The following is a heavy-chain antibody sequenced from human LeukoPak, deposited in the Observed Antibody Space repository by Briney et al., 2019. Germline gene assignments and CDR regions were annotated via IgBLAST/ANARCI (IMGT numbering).Heavy chain of an antibody. V-gene: IGHV3-23*01. CDR2: ISGSGGST. J-gene: IGHJ4*02. D-gene: IGHD3-22*01. CDR1: GFTFSSYA. CDR3: AKDHDYYDTRGYFDY. Sequence: GGSLRLSCAASGFTFSSYAMSWVRQAPGKGLEWVSAISGSGGSTYYAGSVKGRFTISRDNSKNTLYLQMNSLRAEDTAVYYCAKDHDYYDTRGYFDYWGQETLVTVSS.